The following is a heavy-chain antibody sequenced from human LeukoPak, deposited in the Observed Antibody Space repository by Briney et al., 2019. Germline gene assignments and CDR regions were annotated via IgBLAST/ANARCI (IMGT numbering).Heavy chain of an antibody. CDR1: GGSINGYY. CDR2: IYYRGST. V-gene: IGHV4-59*08. CDR3: ARRLPGYYYYMDV. J-gene: IGHJ6*02. D-gene: IGHD2-15*01. Sequence: SETLSLTCTVSGGSINGYYWSWVRQPPGKGLEWTGYIYYRGSTSYNPSLKSRVTISVDTSKNQFSLRLSSVTAADTAVYYCARRLPGYYYYMDVWGQGTTVTVSS.